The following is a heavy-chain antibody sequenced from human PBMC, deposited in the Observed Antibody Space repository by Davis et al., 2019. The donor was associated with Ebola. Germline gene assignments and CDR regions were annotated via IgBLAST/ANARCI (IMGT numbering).Heavy chain of an antibody. J-gene: IGHJ6*02. CDR2: IGGSVPGS. V-gene: IGHV3-23*01. Sequence: GESLKISCAASGFAFSNYGMSWVRQPPGKGLEWVSFIGGSVPGSYYADSVKGRFAISRANSKNTLYLQMNSLRAEDTAVYYCAKPYGMDVWGPGTTVTVS. CDR3: AKPYGMDV. CDR1: GFAFSNYG.